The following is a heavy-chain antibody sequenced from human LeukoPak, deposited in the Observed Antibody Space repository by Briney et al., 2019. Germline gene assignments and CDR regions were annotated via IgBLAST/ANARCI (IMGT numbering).Heavy chain of an antibody. J-gene: IGHJ4*02. Sequence: SETLSLTCTVSGGSISSYYWSWIRQPPGKGLEWIGYIYYSGSTNYNPSLKSRVTISVDTSKNQFSLKLSSVTAADTAVYYCARDSRGRREYYFDYWGQGTLVTVSS. CDR1: GGSISSYY. CDR2: IYYSGST. D-gene: IGHD1-14*01. CDR3: ARDSRGRREYYFDY. V-gene: IGHV4-59*12.